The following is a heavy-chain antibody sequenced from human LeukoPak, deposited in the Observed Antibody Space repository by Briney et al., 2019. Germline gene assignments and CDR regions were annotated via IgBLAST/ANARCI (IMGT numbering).Heavy chain of an antibody. V-gene: IGHV4-59*12. J-gene: IGHJ2*01. Sequence: PSETLSLTCTVSGGSISSYYWSWIRQPPGKGLEWIGYFFYSGSTNYNPSLKSRVTMSVDTSKNQFSLKLSSVTAADTAVYYCARVVYYYDSSGYYYHWYFDLWGRGILVTVSS. CDR2: FFYSGST. CDR1: GGSISSYY. CDR3: ARVVYYYDSSGYYYHWYFDL. D-gene: IGHD3-22*01.